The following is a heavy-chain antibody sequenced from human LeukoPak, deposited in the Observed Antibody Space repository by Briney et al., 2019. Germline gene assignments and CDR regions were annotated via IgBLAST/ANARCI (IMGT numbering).Heavy chain of an antibody. CDR2: ISGSGGST. V-gene: IGHV3-23*01. J-gene: IGHJ4*02. CDR1: GFTFSTYA. Sequence: GGSLRLSCAASGFTFSTYAMSWVRQAPGKGLEWVSSISGSGGSTYYADSVKGRFTISRDNSKNTLYLQMNSLRAEDTAVYYCARDVSILNYYDSSGLYDYWGQGTLVTVSS. D-gene: IGHD3-22*01. CDR3: ARDVSILNYYDSSGLYDY.